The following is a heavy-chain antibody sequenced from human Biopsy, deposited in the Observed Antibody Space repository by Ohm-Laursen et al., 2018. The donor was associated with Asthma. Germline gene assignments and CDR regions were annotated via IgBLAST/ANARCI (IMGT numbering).Heavy chain of an antibody. CDR1: GFVFSQCG. CDR2: ISSDGHNK. CDR3: ARDAMEWYLPAFDF. V-gene: IGHV3-30*03. Sequence: SLRLSCAAPGFVFSQCGMHWVRQGPGKGLEWVALISSDGHNKYYKDSVKGQFTISRDNSKLRLYLEINSLRVEDSAVYYCARDAMEWYLPAFDFWGQGTLVTVSS. D-gene: IGHD3-3*01. J-gene: IGHJ4*02.